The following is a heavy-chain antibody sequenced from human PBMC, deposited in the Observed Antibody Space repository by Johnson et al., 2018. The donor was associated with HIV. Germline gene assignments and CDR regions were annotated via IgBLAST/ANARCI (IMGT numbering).Heavy chain of an antibody. D-gene: IGHD6-6*01. J-gene: IGHJ3*02. CDR2: IYTGGTT. V-gene: IGHV3-53*01. Sequence: EVQLVESGGRLIQPGESLRLSCAASGFAVSSRSMSWVRQAPGKGLEWVSFIYTGGTTYYADSVKGRFTISRDKSENSLYLQMNSLRAEDTALYYCAKGVRGSSCYDAFDIWGQGTMVTVSS. CDR3: AKGVRGSSCYDAFDI. CDR1: GFAVSSRS.